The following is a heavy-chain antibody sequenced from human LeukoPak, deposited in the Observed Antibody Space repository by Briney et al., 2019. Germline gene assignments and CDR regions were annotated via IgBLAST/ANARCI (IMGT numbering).Heavy chain of an antibody. Sequence: GASVKVSCKASGYTFTGYYMHWVRQATGQGLEWMGWMNPNSGNTGYAQKFQGRVTMTRNTSISTAYMELSSLRSEDTAVYYCATTAMVFWGQGTLVTVSS. CDR1: GYTFTGYY. CDR2: MNPNSGNT. V-gene: IGHV1-8*02. CDR3: ATTAMVF. J-gene: IGHJ4*02. D-gene: IGHD5-18*01.